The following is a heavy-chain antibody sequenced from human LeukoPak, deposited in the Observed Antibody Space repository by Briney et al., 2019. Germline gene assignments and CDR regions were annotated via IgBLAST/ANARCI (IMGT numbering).Heavy chain of an antibody. CDR2: IYSGGST. D-gene: IGHD3-9*01. CDR3: ARDEILTGYYGTKYYLDY. V-gene: IGHV3-53*01. CDR1: GFTVSSNY. Sequence: PGGSLRLSCAASGFTVSSNYMSWVRQAPGKGLELVSVIYSGGSTYYADSVKGRFTISRDNSKNTLYLQMNSLRAEDTAVYYCARDEILTGYYGTKYYLDYWGQGPLVTVSS. J-gene: IGHJ4*02.